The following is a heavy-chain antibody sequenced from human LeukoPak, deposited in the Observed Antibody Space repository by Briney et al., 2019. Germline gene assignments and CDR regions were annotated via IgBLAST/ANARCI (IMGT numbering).Heavy chain of an antibody. J-gene: IGHJ6*02. CDR2: INPNSGGT. V-gene: IGHV1-2*02. CDR1: GYTFTGCY. Sequence: ASVKVSCKASGYTFTGCYMHWVGQPPGQGLEGMGWINPNSGGTNYAQKFQGRVTMTRDTSISTAYMELSRLRSDDTAVYYCARVKEYNIYYGMDVWGQGTTVTVSS. D-gene: IGHD1-1*01. CDR3: ARVKEYNIYYGMDV.